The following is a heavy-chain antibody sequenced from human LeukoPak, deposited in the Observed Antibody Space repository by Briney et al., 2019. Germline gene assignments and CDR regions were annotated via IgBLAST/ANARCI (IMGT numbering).Heavy chain of an antibody. V-gene: IGHV4-39*07. Sequence: PSETLSLTCTVSGGSISSSSYYWGWIRQPPGKGLEWIGSIYYSGSTYYNPSLKSRVTISVDTSKNQFSLKLSSVTAADTAVYYCARDPGYFSAFDFWGQGAMVTVSS. CDR2: IYYSGST. CDR1: GGSISSSSYY. J-gene: IGHJ3*01. D-gene: IGHD6-13*01. CDR3: ARDPGYFSAFDF.